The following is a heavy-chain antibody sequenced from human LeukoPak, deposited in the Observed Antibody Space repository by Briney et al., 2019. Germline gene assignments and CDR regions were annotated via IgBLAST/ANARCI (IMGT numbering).Heavy chain of an antibody. CDR1: GGSISSRSYY. Sequence: SETLSLTCTVSGGSISSRSYYWGWIRQPPGKGLEWIGKISDSGNTYYSPSLRSRVTISIDTSKNQFSLKLSSVTAADTAVYYCARPHSGTFPRYASDIWGQGTMVTVSS. V-gene: IGHV4-39*07. CDR2: ISDSGNT. CDR3: ARPHSGTFPRYASDI. J-gene: IGHJ3*02. D-gene: IGHD1-26*01.